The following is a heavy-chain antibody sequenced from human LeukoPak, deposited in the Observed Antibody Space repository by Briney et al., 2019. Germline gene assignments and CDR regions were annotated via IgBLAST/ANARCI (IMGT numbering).Heavy chain of an antibody. V-gene: IGHV1-2*02. Sequence: ASVKVSCKASGYTFTAYYMHWVRQAPGQGLEWMGWITPNSGGTKYAQRFQGRVTMTRDTSISTAYMELSRLRSDDTAVYYCARDSGLWDYYYGMDVWGQGTTVTVSS. D-gene: IGHD3-10*01. CDR3: ARDSGLWDYYYGMDV. CDR1: GYTFTAYY. J-gene: IGHJ6*02. CDR2: ITPNSGGT.